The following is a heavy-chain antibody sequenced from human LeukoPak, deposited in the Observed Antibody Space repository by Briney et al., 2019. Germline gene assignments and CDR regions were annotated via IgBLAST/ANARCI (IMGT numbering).Heavy chain of an antibody. CDR1: GFTLSSYE. CDR3: ARDESSGWFGPYFDY. Sequence: GGSLRLSCAASGFTLSSYEMNWVRQAPGKGLEWISYINDSGKTRYYADSVKGRFTISRDNAKNSLYLQMNSLRAEDTAVYYCARDESSGWFGPYFDYWGQGTLVTVSS. D-gene: IGHD6-19*01. V-gene: IGHV3-48*03. J-gene: IGHJ4*02. CDR2: INDSGKTR.